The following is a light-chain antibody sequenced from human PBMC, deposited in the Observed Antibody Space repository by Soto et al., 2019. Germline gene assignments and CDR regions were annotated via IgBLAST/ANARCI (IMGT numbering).Light chain of an antibody. V-gene: IGKV4-1*01. CDR1: QTVLYSSNNKNN. CDR2: WAS. J-gene: IGKJ2*01. Sequence: DIVMTQSPDSLAVSLGERATINCKSSQTVLYSSNNKNNLAWYQHKPGQPPKLLIYWASTRASGVPDRFSGSGSGTDFTLTISSLQAEDVAVYYCQQYYTTPYTFGQGTKLEIK. CDR3: QQYYTTPYT.